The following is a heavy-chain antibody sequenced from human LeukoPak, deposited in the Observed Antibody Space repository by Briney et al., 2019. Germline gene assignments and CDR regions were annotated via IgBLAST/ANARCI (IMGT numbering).Heavy chain of an antibody. CDR3: ATQYSSPGGPIDY. CDR2: FDPEDGET. V-gene: IGHV1-24*01. J-gene: IGHJ4*02. D-gene: IGHD6-6*01. Sequence: ASVKVSCKVSGYTLTELSMHWVRTAPGKGLGWMGGFDPEDGETIYAQKFQGRVTMTEDTSTDTAYMELSSLRSEDTAVYYCATQYSSPGGPIDYWGQGTLVTVSS. CDR1: GYTLTELS.